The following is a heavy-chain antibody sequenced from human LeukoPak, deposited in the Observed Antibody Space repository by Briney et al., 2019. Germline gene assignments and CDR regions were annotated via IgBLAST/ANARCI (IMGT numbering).Heavy chain of an antibody. D-gene: IGHD1-7*01. V-gene: IGHV3-23*01. CDR1: GFTFSSYG. J-gene: IGHJ3*02. CDR3: ARDSGNYLDAFDI. Sequence: GGSLRLSCAASGFTFSSYGMSWVRQAPGKGLEWVSAISGSGGSTYYADSVKGRFTISRDNAKNSLYLQMNSLRAEDTAVYYCARDSGNYLDAFDIWGQGTMVTVSS. CDR2: ISGSGGST.